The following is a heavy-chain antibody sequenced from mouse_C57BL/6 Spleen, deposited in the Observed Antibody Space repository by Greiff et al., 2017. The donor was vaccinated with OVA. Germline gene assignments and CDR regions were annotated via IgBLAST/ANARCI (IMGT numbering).Heavy chain of an antibody. CDR2: IDPSDSYT. CDR1: GYTFTSYW. Sequence: QVQLQQPGAELVKPGASVKLSCKASGYTFTSYWMQWVKQRPGQGLEWIGEIDPSDSYTNYNQKFKGKATLTVDTSSSTAYMQLSSLTSEDSAVYYCAFRDSFDYWGQGTTLTVSS. J-gene: IGHJ2*01. D-gene: IGHD3-3*01. V-gene: IGHV1-50*01. CDR3: AFRDSFDY.